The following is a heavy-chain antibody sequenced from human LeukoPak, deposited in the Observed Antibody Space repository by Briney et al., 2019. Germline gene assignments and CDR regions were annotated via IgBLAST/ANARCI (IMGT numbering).Heavy chain of an antibody. CDR1: GFTFSTYW. V-gene: IGHV3-74*01. Sequence: RGSLRLSCAASGFTFSTYWMHWVRQAPGKGLVWVARIKGDGSSTIYADSVKGRFTISRDNSKNTLYLQTSSLRVEDTAVYYCARASTTVPNLLDHWGRGTLVTVSS. D-gene: IGHD4-17*01. CDR2: IKGDGSST. CDR3: ARASTTVPNLLDH. J-gene: IGHJ4*02.